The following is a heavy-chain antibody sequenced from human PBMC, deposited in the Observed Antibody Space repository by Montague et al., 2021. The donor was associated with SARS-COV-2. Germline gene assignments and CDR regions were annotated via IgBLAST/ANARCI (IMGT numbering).Heavy chain of an antibody. J-gene: IGHJ3*02. V-gene: IGHV4-59*01. CDR1: GGSISSYY. CDR3: ARAIRVVVVTVPFFDI. Sequence: SETLSLTCTVSGGSISSYYWSWIRQPPGKGLEWIGFIYYSSSTNYNSSLKIRVTISVATSKNQFSLTLSSVSAADTAVYYCARAIRVVVVTVPFFDIWGQGTMVTVSS. CDR2: IYYSSST. D-gene: IGHD2-21*02.